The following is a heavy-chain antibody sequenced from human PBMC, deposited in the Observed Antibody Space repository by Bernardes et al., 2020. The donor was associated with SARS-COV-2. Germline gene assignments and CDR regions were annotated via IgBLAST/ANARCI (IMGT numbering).Heavy chain of an antibody. V-gene: IGHV3-7*03. Sequence: GGSLRLSCVASGFTFTNYWMHWVRQAPGKGLELVANIKPDGTEKFYADSVKGRFTISRDNAMNSLYLQMSSLRAEDTAVYYCARECIWGQGTLVTVSS. D-gene: IGHD2-8*01. CDR1: GFTFTNYW. CDR2: IKPDGTEK. CDR3: ARECI. J-gene: IGHJ1*01.